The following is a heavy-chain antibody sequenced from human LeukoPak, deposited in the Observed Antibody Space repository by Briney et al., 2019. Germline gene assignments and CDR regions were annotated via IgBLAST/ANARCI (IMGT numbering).Heavy chain of an antibody. CDR3: AREDRGPSRAKGYFDY. V-gene: IGHV4-30-2*01. Sequence: PSETLSLTCTVSGGSISSGGYYWSWIRQPPGKGLEWIGYIYHSGSTYYNPSLKSRVTISVDTSKNQFSLKLSSVTAADTAVYYCAREDRGPSRAKGYFDYWGQGTLVTVSS. D-gene: IGHD3-10*01. CDR2: IYHSGST. J-gene: IGHJ4*02. CDR1: GGSISSGGYY.